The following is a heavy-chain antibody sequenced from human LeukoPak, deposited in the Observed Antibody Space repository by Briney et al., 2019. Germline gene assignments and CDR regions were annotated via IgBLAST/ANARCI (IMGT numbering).Heavy chain of an antibody. CDR1: GFTFDDYG. CDR3: ARKTQDYYDSSGTFDY. CDR2: INWNGGST. J-gene: IGHJ4*02. V-gene: IGHV3-20*04. D-gene: IGHD3-22*01. Sequence: GGSLRLSCASSGFTFDDYGMSWVRQAPGKGLEWVSGINWNGGSTGYADSVKGRFTISRDNAKNSLYLQMNSLRAEDTALYYCARKTQDYYDSSGTFDYWGQGTLVTVSS.